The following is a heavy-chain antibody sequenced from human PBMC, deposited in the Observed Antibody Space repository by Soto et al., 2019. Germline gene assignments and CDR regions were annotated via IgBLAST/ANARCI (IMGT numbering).Heavy chain of an antibody. D-gene: IGHD6-13*01. V-gene: IGHV3-30*03. CDR3: ATSSSSWSIFDY. Sequence: GGSLRLSCAASGFTFSSYGMHWVRQAPGKGLEWVAVISYDGSNKYYADSVKGRFTISRDNSKNTLYLQMNSLRAEDTAVYYCATSSSSWSIFDYWGQGTLVTVSS. CDR2: ISYDGSNK. CDR1: GFTFSSYG. J-gene: IGHJ4*02.